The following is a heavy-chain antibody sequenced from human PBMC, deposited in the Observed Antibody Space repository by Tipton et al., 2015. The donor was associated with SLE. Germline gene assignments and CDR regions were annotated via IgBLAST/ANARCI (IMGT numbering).Heavy chain of an antibody. CDR2: IYYSGST. J-gene: IGHJ3*02. CDR3: AREGGYCSSTSCSAGAFDI. CDR1: GGSISSGGYY. V-gene: IGHV4-31*03. Sequence: GLVKPSETLSLTCTVSGGSISSGGYYWSWIRQHPGKGLEWIGYIYYSGSTYYNPSLQSRVTISADTSKNQFSLKLSSVTAADTAVYYCAREGGYCSSTSCSAGAFDIWGQGTMVTVSS. D-gene: IGHD2-2*01.